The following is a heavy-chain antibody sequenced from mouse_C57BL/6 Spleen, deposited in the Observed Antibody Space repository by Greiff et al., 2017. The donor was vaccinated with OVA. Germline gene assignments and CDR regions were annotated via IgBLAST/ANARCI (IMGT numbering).Heavy chain of an antibody. CDR3: ARNDYLYYAMDY. CDR1: GYSITSGYY. J-gene: IGHJ4*01. Sequence: EVKLQESGPGLVKPSQSLSLTCSVTGYSITSGYYWNWIRQFPGNKLEWMGYISYDGSNNYNPSLKNRIPITRDTSKNQFFLKLNSVTTEDTATYYCARNDYLYYAMDYWGQGTSVTVSS. CDR2: ISYDGSN. D-gene: IGHD2-4*01. V-gene: IGHV3-6*01.